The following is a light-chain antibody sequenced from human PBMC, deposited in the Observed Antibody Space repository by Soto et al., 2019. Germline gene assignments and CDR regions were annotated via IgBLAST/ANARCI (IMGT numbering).Light chain of an antibody. CDR1: STDVGGYNY. CDR2: EVT. Sequence: QSVLAQPSSVSGSPGQSITISCTGTSTDVGGYNYVSWYQHHSGKAPKLLIYEVTNRPLGISDRFSGSKSVNTASLTISGLQAEDESDYYCGSYSSTDTPFVFGTGTKLTVL. V-gene: IGLV2-14*01. J-gene: IGLJ1*01. CDR3: GSYSSTDTPFV.